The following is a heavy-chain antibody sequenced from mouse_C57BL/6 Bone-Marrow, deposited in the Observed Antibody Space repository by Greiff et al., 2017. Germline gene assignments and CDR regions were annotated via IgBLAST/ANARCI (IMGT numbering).Heavy chain of an antibody. Sequence: EVQLQQSGAELVRPGASVKLSCTASGFNIKDDYMHWVKQRPEQGLEWIGWIAPENGDTAYASKFQGKATITADTSSNTAYLQLSSLTSEDTAVYYCTFYYYGSDYWGQGTTLTVSS. CDR2: IAPENGDT. CDR1: GFNIKDDY. J-gene: IGHJ2*01. V-gene: IGHV14-4*01. D-gene: IGHD1-1*01. CDR3: TFYYYGSDY.